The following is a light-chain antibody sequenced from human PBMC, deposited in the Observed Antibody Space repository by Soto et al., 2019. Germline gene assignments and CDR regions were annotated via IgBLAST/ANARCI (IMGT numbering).Light chain of an antibody. CDR1: SSNSGNYY. CDR2: END. Sequence: QSVLTQPPSVSAAPGQKVTISCSGSSSNSGNYYVCWYQHLPGTAPKFLIYENDKRPSGIPDRFSGSKSGTSATLDITGLQTGDEADYYCAAWDGNLRAVVFGGGTKLTVL. V-gene: IGLV1-51*02. J-gene: IGLJ2*01. CDR3: AAWDGNLRAVV.